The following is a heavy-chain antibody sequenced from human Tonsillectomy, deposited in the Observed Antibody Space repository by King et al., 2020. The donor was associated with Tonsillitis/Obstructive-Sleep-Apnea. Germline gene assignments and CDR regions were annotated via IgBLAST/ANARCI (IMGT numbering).Heavy chain of an antibody. CDR3: ARDRNSYCSGGRCYSGWFDP. D-gene: IGHD2-15*01. CDR1: GGSISSGGYY. J-gene: IGHJ5*02. Sequence: VQLQESGPGLVKPSQTLSLTCTVSGGSISSGGYYWSWIRQHPGKGLEWIGYIYYSGSTYYNPSLKSRVTISVDTSKNQFSLKLSSVAAADTAVYYCARDRNSYCSGGRCYSGWFDPWGQGTLVTVSS. CDR2: IYYSGST. V-gene: IGHV4-31*03.